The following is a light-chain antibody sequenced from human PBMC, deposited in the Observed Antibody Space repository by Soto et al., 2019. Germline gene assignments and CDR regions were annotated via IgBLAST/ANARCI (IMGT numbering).Light chain of an antibody. CDR3: SLYISSSTSYV. J-gene: IGLJ1*01. V-gene: IGLV2-14*01. Sequence: QSALTQPASVSGSPGQSITISCTGTSSDIGHYDYVSWYQQHPGKAPKLMIYEVYNRPSGVPDRFSGSKSGNTASLTISGLQAEDESDYYCSLYISSSTSYVFGTGTKVTVL. CDR2: EVY. CDR1: SSDIGHYDY.